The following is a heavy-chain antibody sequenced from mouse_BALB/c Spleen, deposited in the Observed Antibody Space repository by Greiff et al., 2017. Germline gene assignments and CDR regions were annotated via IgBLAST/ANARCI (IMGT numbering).Heavy chain of an antibody. D-gene: IGHD1-1*01. J-gene: IGHJ1*01. CDR2: ILPGSGST. CDR3: ARRAIYGSSNWYFDV. V-gene: IGHV1-9*01. Sequence: QVQLKQSGAELMKPGASVKISCKATGYTFSSYWIEWVKQRPGHGLEWIGEILPGSGSTNYNEKFKGKATFTADTSSNTAYMQLSSLTSEDSAVYYCARRAIYGSSNWYFDVWGAGTTVTVSS. CDR1: GYTFSSYW.